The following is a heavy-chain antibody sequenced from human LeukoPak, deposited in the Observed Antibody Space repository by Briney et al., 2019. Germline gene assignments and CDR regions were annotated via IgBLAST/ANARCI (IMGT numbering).Heavy chain of an antibody. Sequence: SETLSLTCTVSGGSISSGGYYWSWIRQPPGKGLEWIGEINHSGSTNYNPSLKSRVTISVDTSKNQFSLKLSSVTAADTAVYYCARRPRCTNGVCYYYYYYYMDVWGKGTTVTVSS. CDR1: GGSISSGGYY. CDR2: INHSGST. D-gene: IGHD2-8*01. J-gene: IGHJ6*03. CDR3: ARRPRCTNGVCYYYYYYYMDV. V-gene: IGHV4-39*07.